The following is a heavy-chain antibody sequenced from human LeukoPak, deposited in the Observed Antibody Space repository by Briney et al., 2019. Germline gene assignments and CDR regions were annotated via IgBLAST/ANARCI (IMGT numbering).Heavy chain of an antibody. CDR3: AGGSTSCFDY. Sequence: GESPKISWKGSGYSFNSYWLGLVRQMPGKGLGWIGIIYSGDSDTRYSPSLQGQVTISADKSISTEYLQWSSLNASDNAMYYCAGGSTSCFDYWGQGTLVTVSS. V-gene: IGHV5-51*01. D-gene: IGHD2-2*01. CDR2: IYSGDSDT. J-gene: IGHJ4*02. CDR1: GYSFNSYW.